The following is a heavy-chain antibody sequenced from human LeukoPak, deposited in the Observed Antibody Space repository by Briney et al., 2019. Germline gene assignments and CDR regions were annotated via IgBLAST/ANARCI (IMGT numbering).Heavy chain of an antibody. CDR3: AREVTVTTESGWFDP. D-gene: IGHD4-11*01. CDR1: GYTFTGYY. J-gene: IGHJ5*02. CDR2: XXPNSGGT. Sequence: GASVKVSCKASGYTFTGYYMHWVRQAPGQGLXXXXXXXPNSGGTNYAQKFQGRVTMTRDTSISTAYMELSRLRSDDTAVYYCAREVTVTTESGWFDPWGQGTLVTVSS. V-gene: IGHV1-2*02.